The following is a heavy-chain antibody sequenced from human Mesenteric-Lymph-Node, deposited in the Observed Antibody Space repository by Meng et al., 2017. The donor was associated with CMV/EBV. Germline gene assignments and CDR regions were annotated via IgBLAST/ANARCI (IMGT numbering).Heavy chain of an antibody. CDR1: GGSFNIYY. J-gene: IGHJ4*02. V-gene: IGHV4-34*01. D-gene: IGHD5-12*01. CDR3: ARGSDGYDY. CDR2: IRHSGST. Sequence: LSPTCAVNGGSFNIYYWSWIRQSPGKGLEWIGEIRHSGSTNYNPSLKSRLTISVDTSKNQFSLNLRFMTAADTAVYYCARGSDGYDYWGPGTLVTVSS.